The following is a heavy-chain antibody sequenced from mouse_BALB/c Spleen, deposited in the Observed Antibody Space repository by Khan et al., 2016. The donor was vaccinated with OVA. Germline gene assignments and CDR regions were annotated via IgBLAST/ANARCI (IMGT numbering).Heavy chain of an antibody. CDR3: ARDRCGFDSYYFDY. V-gene: IGHV3-5*02. Sequence: EVKLEESGPGLVKPSQTVSLTCTVTGISITTGNYRWSWIRHFPGNKLEWIGYLYYSGTTTYNPSLTSRTTITRDTSKNRFFLEMNSLTTEDTATYYCARDRCGFDSYYFDYWGQGTALTVSS. D-gene: IGHD2-2*01. J-gene: IGHJ2*01. CDR1: GISITTGNYR. CDR2: LYYSGTT.